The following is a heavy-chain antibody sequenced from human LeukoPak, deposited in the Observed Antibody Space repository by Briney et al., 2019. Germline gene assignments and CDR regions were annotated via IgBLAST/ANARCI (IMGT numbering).Heavy chain of an antibody. CDR2: ILASGYST. V-gene: IGHV3-23*01. Sequence: AGSLSLSCAASGFTFSSHAMSWVRQPPGRGLEWVSGILASGYSTYYASSVKGRFIIPRDNSNNTLYLQMNSLRAEDTAVYYCAKLGGRPLHNCYVGVWAKGTTVGVSS. J-gene: IGHJ6*03. CDR1: GFTFSSHA. CDR3: AKLGGRPLHNCYVGV. D-gene: IGHD3-16*01.